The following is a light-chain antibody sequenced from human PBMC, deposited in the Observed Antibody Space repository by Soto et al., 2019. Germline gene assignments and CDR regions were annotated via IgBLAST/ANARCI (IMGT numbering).Light chain of an antibody. CDR1: SSNIGRNT. CDR3: AAWDDSLNAVG. CDR2: SNN. Sequence: QSVLTQPPSASGTPGQRVTISCSGSSSNIGRNTVNWYQQLPGTAPKVLIYSNNQRPSGVPDRLSGSKSGTSASLAISGLQSEDEADYYCAAWDDSLNAVGFGGGTKLTVL. J-gene: IGLJ2*01. V-gene: IGLV1-44*01.